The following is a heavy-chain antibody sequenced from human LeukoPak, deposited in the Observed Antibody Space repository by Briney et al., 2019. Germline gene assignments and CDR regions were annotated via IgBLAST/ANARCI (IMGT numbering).Heavy chain of an antibody. CDR1: GYSISSGYY. Sequence: SETLSLTCTVSGYSISSGYYWGWIRQPPGKGLEWIGSIYHSGSTYYNPSLRSRVTISVDTSKNQFSLKLSSVTAADTAVYYCASGRWLQSYFDYWGQGTLVTVSS. D-gene: IGHD5-24*01. J-gene: IGHJ4*02. V-gene: IGHV4-38-2*02. CDR2: IYHSGST. CDR3: ASGRWLQSYFDY.